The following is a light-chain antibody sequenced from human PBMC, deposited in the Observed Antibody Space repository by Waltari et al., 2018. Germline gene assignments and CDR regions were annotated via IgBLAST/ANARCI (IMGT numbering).Light chain of an antibody. J-gene: IGKJ1*01. CDR2: GAS. CDR3: QQYNSYFRT. CDR1: QSVSSN. Sequence: EIVMTQSPATLSVSPGERATLSCRASQSVSSNLAWYQQKPGQAPRLLIYGASTRATGIPARFRGSGSGTEFTLTISRLEPDDFATYYCQQYNSYFRTFGQGTKVEIK. V-gene: IGKV3-15*01.